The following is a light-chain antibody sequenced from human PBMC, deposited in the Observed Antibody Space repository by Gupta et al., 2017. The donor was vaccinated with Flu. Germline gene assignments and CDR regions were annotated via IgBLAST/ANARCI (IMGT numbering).Light chain of an antibody. CDR2: RNY. V-gene: IGLV1-47*01. CDR3: AAWDDSLSSWV. J-gene: IGLJ3*02. Sequence: QSLLSQPPSASGTPGQRVTMSCSGGSSNTENNDVYWYQQLPGTAPRLLISRNYKRPSGVPDRFSGSKSGTSASLAISGLRSEDEADYYCAAWDDSLSSWVFGGGTKLTVL. CDR1: SSNTENND.